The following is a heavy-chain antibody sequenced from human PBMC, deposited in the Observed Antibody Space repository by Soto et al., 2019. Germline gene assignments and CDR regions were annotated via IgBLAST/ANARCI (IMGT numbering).Heavy chain of an antibody. V-gene: IGHV3-11*01. CDR3: AKMSSENYYDPVFS. Sequence: QVQLVESGGGVVKTSGSLRIACAASGFTFSDYYMSWVRQAPGKGLEWVSYISSSGNTIYYADSVKGRFTISRDNAKNSVYVQMNSLRAEDTALYFCAKMSSENYYDPVFSWGQGTLVTVSS. CDR1: GFTFSDYY. D-gene: IGHD3-22*01. CDR2: ISSSGNTI. J-gene: IGHJ5*02.